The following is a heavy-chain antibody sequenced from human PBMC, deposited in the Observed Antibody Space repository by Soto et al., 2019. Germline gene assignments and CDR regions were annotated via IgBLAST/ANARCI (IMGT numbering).Heavy chain of an antibody. D-gene: IGHD3-10*01. Sequence: PSETLSLTCAVYGGSFSGYYWSWIRQPPGKGLEWIGEINHSGSTDYNPSLKSRVTISVDTSKNQFPLKLSSVTAADTAVYYCARGPYYYGSGSYYNPLHYYYYGMDVWGQGTTVTVSS. CDR3: ARGPYYYGSGSYYNPLHYYYYGMDV. CDR2: INHSGST. J-gene: IGHJ6*02. CDR1: GGSFSGYY. V-gene: IGHV4-34*01.